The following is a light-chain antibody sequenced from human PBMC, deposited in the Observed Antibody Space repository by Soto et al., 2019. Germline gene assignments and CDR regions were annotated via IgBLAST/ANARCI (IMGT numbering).Light chain of an antibody. J-gene: IGLJ1*01. Sequence: QSVLPKYAPMNGFPAQSSSISCSRNRSDVGGYNYVSWYQQHPGKAPKLMIYDVSNRPSGVSNRFSGSKSGNTASLTISGLQAEDEADYYCSSYTSSSTPYVFGTGTKVTVL. CDR1: RSDVGGYNY. CDR3: SSYTSSSTPYV. V-gene: IGLV2-14*01. CDR2: DVS.